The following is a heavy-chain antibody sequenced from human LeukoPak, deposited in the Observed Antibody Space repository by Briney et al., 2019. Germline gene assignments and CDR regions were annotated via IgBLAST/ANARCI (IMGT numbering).Heavy chain of an antibody. J-gene: IGHJ3*02. Sequence: GGSLRLSCAASGFSFNSYAFHWVRQAPGKGLEWVSSISGGSTFIYYADSVRGRFTISRDNAKNSLYLQMNSLRGEDTAMYYCARDDVTTNGGVIADSRLFDIWGQGTMVTVSS. V-gene: IGHV3-21*01. CDR3: ARDDVTTNGGVIADSRLFDI. D-gene: IGHD2-8*02. CDR2: ISGGSTFI. CDR1: GFSFNSYA.